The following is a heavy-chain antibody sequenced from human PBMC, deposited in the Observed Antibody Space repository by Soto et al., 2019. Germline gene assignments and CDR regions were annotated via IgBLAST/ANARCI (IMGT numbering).Heavy chain of an antibody. CDR1: GFTLSTYA. Sequence: PGGSLRLSCTASGFTLSTYAMHWVRQAPGKGLEWVAVISYDGGNQYYADSVKGRFTISRDNSKNTLYLHMNSLRAEDTAVYYCARELESWLQPLDIWGQGTMVTVSS. CDR2: ISYDGGNQ. D-gene: IGHD5-12*01. V-gene: IGHV3-30-3*01. J-gene: IGHJ3*02. CDR3: ARELESWLQPLDI.